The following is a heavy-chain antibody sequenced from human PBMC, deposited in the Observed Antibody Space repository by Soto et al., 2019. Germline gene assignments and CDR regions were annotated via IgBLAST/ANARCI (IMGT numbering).Heavy chain of an antibody. CDR1: GGSFNDYY. CDR2: INHSGST. J-gene: IGHJ4*02. D-gene: IGHD4-17*01. Sequence: SETLSLTCAVYGGSFNDYYWTWIRQPPGKGLERIGEINHSGSTNYNPSLKSRVTISVDTSKNQFSLKLSSVTAADTAVYYCARRAANTVIKRGYAYWGQGTLVTVSS. V-gene: IGHV4-34*01. CDR3: ARRAANTVIKRGYAY.